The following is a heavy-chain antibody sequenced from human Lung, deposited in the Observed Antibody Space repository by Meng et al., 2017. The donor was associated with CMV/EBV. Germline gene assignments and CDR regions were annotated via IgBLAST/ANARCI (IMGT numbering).Heavy chain of an antibody. J-gene: IGHJ6*02. D-gene: IGHD1-26*01. CDR2: ISSSSTYI. V-gene: IGHV3-21*01. Sequence: GESLKISCSASGFTFSDYSMNWVRQAPGKGLEWVSSISSSSTYIHYADSVKGRFTISRDNAKNSVYLQMNSLRDEDTAVYYCARDLYSGSYFGTGYYYGMNVWGQGTXVTVSS. CDR1: GFTFSDYS. CDR3: ARDLYSGSYFGTGYYYGMNV.